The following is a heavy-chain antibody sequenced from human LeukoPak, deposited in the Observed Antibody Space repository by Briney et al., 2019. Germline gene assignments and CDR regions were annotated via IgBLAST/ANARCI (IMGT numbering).Heavy chain of an antibody. V-gene: IGHV4-34*01. J-gene: IGHJ5*02. CDR2: INHSGST. CDR1: GGSFSGYY. Sequence: PSETLSLTCAVYGGSFSGYYWSWIRQPPGEGLEWIGEINHSGSTNYNPSLKSRVTISVDTSKNQFSLKLSSVTAADTAVYYCARSKRATVTTQYNWFDPWGQGTLVTVSS. D-gene: IGHD4-17*01. CDR3: ARSKRATVTTQYNWFDP.